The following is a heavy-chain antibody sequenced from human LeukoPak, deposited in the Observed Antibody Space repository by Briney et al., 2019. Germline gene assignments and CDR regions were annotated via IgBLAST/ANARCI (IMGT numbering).Heavy chain of an antibody. J-gene: IGHJ4*02. CDR2: ISSSSSYI. CDR3: ARDGGSQFDY. V-gene: IGHV3-21*01. CDR1: GFTFSSYS. D-gene: IGHD1-26*01. Sequence: GGSLRLSCAASGFTFSSYSMNWVRQAPGKGLEWVSSISSSSSYIYYADSVKGRLTISRDNAKNSLYLQMNSLRAEDTAVYYCARDGGSQFDYWGQGTLVTVSS.